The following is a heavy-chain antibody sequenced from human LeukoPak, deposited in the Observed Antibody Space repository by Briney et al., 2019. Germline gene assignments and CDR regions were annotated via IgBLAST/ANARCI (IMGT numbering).Heavy chain of an antibody. CDR1: GFDYSDYA. J-gene: IGHJ5*01. Sequence: GGSLRLSCATSGFDYSDYAVDWVRQAPGRGLEWVAFIRYDGSDPNYPDSVKGRFTISRDNSKNMVQLQMNSLRVEDTAVYYCAQDRFCSSDSCSFRTPWFDTWGHRALVTVSS. D-gene: IGHD2-2*01. CDR3: AQDRFCSSDSCSFRTPWFDT. V-gene: IGHV3-30*02. CDR2: IRYDGSDP.